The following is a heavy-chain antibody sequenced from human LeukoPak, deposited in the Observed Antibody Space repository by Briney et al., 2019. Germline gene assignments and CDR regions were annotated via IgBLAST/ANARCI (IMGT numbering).Heavy chain of an antibody. CDR1: GASICNYY. D-gene: IGHD3-22*01. J-gene: IGHJ4*02. CDR3: ARHYYDRSDSYSFDY. V-gene: IGHV4-4*07. Sequence: PSETLSLTCTVSGASICNYYWSWVRQPAGKGLEWIGRVYMSETTNYNPSLKSRVTISEDTSVNQFSLKLSSVTAADTAVYYCARHYYDRSDSYSFDYWGQGTLVTVSS. CDR2: VYMSETT.